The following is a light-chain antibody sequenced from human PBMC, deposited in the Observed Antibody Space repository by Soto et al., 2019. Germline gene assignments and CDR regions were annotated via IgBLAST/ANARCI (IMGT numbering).Light chain of an antibody. V-gene: IGKV3-20*01. CDR1: QSVSSSS. Sequence: EIVLTQFPDTLSLSPGERATLSCRAGQSVSSSSLAWYQHKHGQAPRLLIHGASSRATGIPDRFSGSGSGTDFTLTISRLEPEDFAVYYCQQYGGSPRTFGQGTKVEV. CDR3: QQYGGSPRT. J-gene: IGKJ1*01. CDR2: GAS.